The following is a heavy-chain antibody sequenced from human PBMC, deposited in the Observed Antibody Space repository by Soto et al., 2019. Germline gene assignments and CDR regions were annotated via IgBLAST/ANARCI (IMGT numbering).Heavy chain of an antibody. V-gene: IGHV3-23*01. Sequence: EVQLLESGGGLVQPGGSLRLSCAASGFTFSSYAMSWVRQAPGKGLEWVSAISGSGGSTYYADSVKGRFTISRDNSKNTLYLQMNSLRAEDTAVYYCAKDKGYSSSLGGYYYYYYMDVWGKGTTVTVSS. CDR2: ISGSGGST. CDR1: GFTFSSYA. D-gene: IGHD6-6*01. J-gene: IGHJ6*03. CDR3: AKDKGYSSSLGGYYYYYYMDV.